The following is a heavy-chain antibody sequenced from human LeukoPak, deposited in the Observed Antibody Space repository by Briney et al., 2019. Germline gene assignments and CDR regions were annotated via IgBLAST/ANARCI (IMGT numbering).Heavy chain of an antibody. J-gene: IGHJ4*02. Sequence: GGSLRLSCAASGFAFNNAWMSWVRQTPGKGLEWVGRIKSKTDGGSTDYTVPVKGRFTLSRGDSKNTLNLQMNSLQIEDTAMYFCTTARCSGGSSYVFDHWGQGTLVTVSS. V-gene: IGHV3-15*01. CDR3: TTARCSGGSSYVFDH. CDR2: IKSKTDGGST. CDR1: GFAFNNAW. D-gene: IGHD2-15*01.